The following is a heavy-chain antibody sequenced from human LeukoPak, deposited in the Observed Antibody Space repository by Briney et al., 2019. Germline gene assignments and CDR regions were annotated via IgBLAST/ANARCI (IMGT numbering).Heavy chain of an antibody. CDR1: GFSLSTSGMC. CDR3: ARSPVAATLSYYYYGMDV. CDR2: IDWDDDK. D-gene: IGHD2-15*01. J-gene: IGHJ6*02. Sequence: SGPTLVNPTQTLTLTCTFSGFSLSTSGMCVSWIRQPPGKALEWLALIDWDDDKYYSTSLKTRLTISKDTSKNQVVLRVTNMDPVDTATYYCARSPVAATLSYYYYGMDVWGQGTTVTVSS. V-gene: IGHV2-70*01.